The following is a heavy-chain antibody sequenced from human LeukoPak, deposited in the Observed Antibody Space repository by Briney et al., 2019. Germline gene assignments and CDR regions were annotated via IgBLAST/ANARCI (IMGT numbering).Heavy chain of an antibody. CDR2: TGGLRITT. Sequence: GGSLRLSCAASGFTFSDYYMSWIRQAPGKGLEWVAYTGGLRITTYYADSVKGRFTIFRDIAKNSLFLQMDSLRAEDTALYYCVRVATTPDYWGQGTLVTVSS. J-gene: IGHJ4*02. CDR3: VRVATTPDY. V-gene: IGHV3-11*01. D-gene: IGHD5-12*01. CDR1: GFTFSDYY.